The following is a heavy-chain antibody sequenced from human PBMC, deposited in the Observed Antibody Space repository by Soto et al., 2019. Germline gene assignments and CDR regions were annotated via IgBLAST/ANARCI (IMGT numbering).Heavy chain of an antibody. CDR1: GFTFSTYT. V-gene: IGHV3-23*01. D-gene: IGHD5-12*01. J-gene: IGHJ4*02. Sequence: EVQLLESGGGLVQPGGSLRLSCVVSGFTFSTYTMNWVRQAPGKGLEWVSGIFGNGDNTFYADSVRGRFTISRDNSKNTLYLQINSLRAEDTAVYYCTKDARSDGFWDFDYWGQGTLVTVSS. CDR3: TKDARSDGFWDFDY. CDR2: IFGNGDNT.